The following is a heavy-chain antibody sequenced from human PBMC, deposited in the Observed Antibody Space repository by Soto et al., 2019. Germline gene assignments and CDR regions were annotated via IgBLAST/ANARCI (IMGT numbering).Heavy chain of an antibody. CDR3: ARAALDGYDS. CDR2: ISSTSDAT. CDR1: EFIFSRYG. Sequence: GGSLRLSCAASEFIFSRYGMNWVRQAPGKGLEWVSYISSTSDATLYADFVKGRFTISRDNAKNSLYLQMNSLRDEDTAVYYCARAALDGYDSWGQGTLVTVSS. D-gene: IGHD1-1*01. J-gene: IGHJ4*02. V-gene: IGHV3-48*02.